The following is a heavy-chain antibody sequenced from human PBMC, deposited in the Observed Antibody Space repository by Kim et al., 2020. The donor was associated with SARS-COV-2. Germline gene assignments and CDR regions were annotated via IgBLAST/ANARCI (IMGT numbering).Heavy chain of an antibody. CDR1: GFTFSNAW. CDR3: TTDFFGTAMGAINDY. CDR2: LNSTTDGGTT. D-gene: IGHD5-18*01. V-gene: IGHV3-15*01. Sequence: GGSLRLSCADSGFTFSNAWMSWVRQAPGKGLEWVGRLNSTTDGGTTDYAAPVKGRFTISRDDSKNTLYLQMNSLKTEDTAVYYCTTDFFGTAMGAINDYWGQGTLVTVAS. J-gene: IGHJ4*02.